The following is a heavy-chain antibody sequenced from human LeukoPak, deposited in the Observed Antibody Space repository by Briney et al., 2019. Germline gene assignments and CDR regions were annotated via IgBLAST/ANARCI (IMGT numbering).Heavy chain of an antibody. D-gene: IGHD3-22*01. J-gene: IGHJ4*02. CDR1: GGTFSSYA. V-gene: IGHV1-69*13. CDR3: ARVSPNYYDSSGYYCDY. CDR2: IIPIFGTA. Sequence: ASVKVSCKAAGGTFSSYAISWVRQAPGQGLEWMGGIIPIFGTANYAQKFQGRVTITADESTSTAYMELRSLRSDDTAVYYCARVSPNYYDSSGYYCDYWGQGTLVTVSS.